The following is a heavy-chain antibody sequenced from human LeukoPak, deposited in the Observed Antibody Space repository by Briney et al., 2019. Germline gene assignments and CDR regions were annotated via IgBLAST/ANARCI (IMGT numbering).Heavy chain of an antibody. CDR3: AKGALWFGELRFNWFDP. CDR1: GFTFSSYA. CDR2: ISGSGGST. V-gene: IGHV3-23*01. Sequence: GGSLRLSCAASGFTFSSYAMSWVRQAPGKGLEWVSAISGSGGSTYYADSVKGRFTISRDNSKNTLYLQMNSLRAEDTAVYYCAKGALWFGELRFNWFDPWGQGTLVTVSS. J-gene: IGHJ5*02. D-gene: IGHD3-10*01.